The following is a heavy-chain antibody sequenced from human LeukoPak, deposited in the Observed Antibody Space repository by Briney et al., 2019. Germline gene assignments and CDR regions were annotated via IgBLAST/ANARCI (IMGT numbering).Heavy chain of an antibody. Sequence: GASVKVSCKTSGYTFSAYHMHWVRQAPGQGLEWMGRINPDSGGTNYAQKFQGRVTMTRDTSISTAYMELSSLRSDDTAVYYCARRYCSRRSCYGPYFDYWGQGTLVTVSS. CDR3: ARRYCSRRSCYGPYFDY. CDR1: GYTFSAYH. V-gene: IGHV1-2*02. J-gene: IGHJ4*02. D-gene: IGHD2-15*01. CDR2: INPDSGGT.